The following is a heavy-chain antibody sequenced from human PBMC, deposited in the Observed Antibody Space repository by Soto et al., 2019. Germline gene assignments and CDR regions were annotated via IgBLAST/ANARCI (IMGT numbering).Heavy chain of an antibody. CDR3: ARGYSRSSAAFDY. V-gene: IGHV3-30-3*01. D-gene: IGHD6-13*01. CDR1: GFTFSSYA. Sequence: QVQLVESGGGVVQPGRSLRLSCAASGFTFSSYAMHWVRQAPGKGLEWLAVISYDASNKYYADSVKGRFTISRDNSKNTLYLQMNSLRAKDPSVYYFARGYSRSSAAFDYWGQGALVTVSS. CDR2: ISYDASNK. J-gene: IGHJ4*02.